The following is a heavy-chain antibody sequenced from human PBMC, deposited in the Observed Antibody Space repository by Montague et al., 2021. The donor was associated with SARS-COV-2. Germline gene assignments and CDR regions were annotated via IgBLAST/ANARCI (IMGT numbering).Heavy chain of an antibody. J-gene: IGHJ4*02. D-gene: IGHD3-3*01. CDR2: ISSSGATI. V-gene: IGHV3-48*03. CDR3: ATNKYYTLHDCLHGRHYFDH. CDR1: GFDFFNFD. Sequence: SLRLSCAASGFDFFNFDMAWVRQAPGRGLEWISDISSSGATILYADSLKGRFTISRDNIQKSLYLQMNSLRAEDTAVYYCATNKYYTLHDCLHGRHYFDHWGQGTLVTASS.